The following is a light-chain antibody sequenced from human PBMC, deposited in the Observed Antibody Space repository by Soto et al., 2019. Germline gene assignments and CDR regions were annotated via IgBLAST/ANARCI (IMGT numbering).Light chain of an antibody. CDR2: DAS. Sequence: EIVLTQSPATLSLSPGERATLSCRTSQSVSTSLAWYQQKPGQAPRLLIYDASNRATGIPARFSGSGSGTDFTLPFSSLEPEDFAVYYCQHRYIWPFTFGPGTKVDIK. J-gene: IGKJ3*01. CDR3: QHRYIWPFT. CDR1: QSVSTS. V-gene: IGKV3-11*01.